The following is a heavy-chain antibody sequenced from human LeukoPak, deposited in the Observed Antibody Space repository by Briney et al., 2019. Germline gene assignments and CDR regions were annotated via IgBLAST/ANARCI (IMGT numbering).Heavy chain of an antibody. D-gene: IGHD5-18*01. V-gene: IGHV3-48*01. Sequence: QPGGSLRLSCAASGFTFSSYSMNWVRQAPGKGLEWVSYISGSSSTIYYADSVKGRFTISRDNAKNSLYLQMNSLRAEDTAVYYCASALYSYGSGGADYWGQGTLVTVSS. CDR3: ASALYSYGSGGADY. J-gene: IGHJ4*02. CDR1: GFTFSSYS. CDR2: ISGSSSTI.